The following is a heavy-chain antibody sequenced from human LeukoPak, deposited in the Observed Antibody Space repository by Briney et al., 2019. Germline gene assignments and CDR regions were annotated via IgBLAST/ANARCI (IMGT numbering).Heavy chain of an antibody. Sequence: ASVKVSCKASGYTFTSYGISWVRQAPGQGLEWMGWISAYNGNTNYAQKLQGRVTMTTDTSTSTAYMELRSLRSDDTAVYYCARVLTPYMEFDAFDIWGQGTMVTVSS. CDR3: ARVLTPYMEFDAFDI. V-gene: IGHV1-18*01. J-gene: IGHJ3*02. D-gene: IGHD3-10*01. CDR2: ISAYNGNT. CDR1: GYTFTSYG.